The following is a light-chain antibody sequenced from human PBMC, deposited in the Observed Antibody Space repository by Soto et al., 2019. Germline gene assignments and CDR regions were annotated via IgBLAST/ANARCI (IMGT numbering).Light chain of an antibody. CDR1: QGISSY. CDR3: QQYNSYQIT. CDR2: DAS. J-gene: IGKJ5*01. Sequence: EIQMTQSPSSVSASVGDRVTITCRASQGISSYLAWYQQRAWKAPKLLIYDASSLESGVPSRFSGSGSGTEFTLTISSLQPDDFATYYCQQYNSYQITFGQGTRLEIK. V-gene: IGKV1-16*01.